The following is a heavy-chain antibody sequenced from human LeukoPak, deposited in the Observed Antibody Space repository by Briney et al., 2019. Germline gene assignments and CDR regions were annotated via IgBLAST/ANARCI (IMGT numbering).Heavy chain of an antibody. Sequence: SETLSLTCTVSGGSISSGDYYWSWIRQPPGKGLEWIGYIYYSGSTYYNPSLKSRVTISVDTSKNQFSLKLSSVTAADTAVYYCATEYCSGGSCYPEAFDIWGQGTMVTVSS. CDR3: ATEYCSGGSCYPEAFDI. CDR1: GGSISSGDYY. D-gene: IGHD2-15*01. V-gene: IGHV4-30-4*01. J-gene: IGHJ3*02. CDR2: IYYSGST.